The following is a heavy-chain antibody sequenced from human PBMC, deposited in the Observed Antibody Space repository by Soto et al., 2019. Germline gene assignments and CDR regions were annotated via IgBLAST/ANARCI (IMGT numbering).Heavy chain of an antibody. J-gene: IGHJ6*03. Sequence: GGSLRLSCAASGFTFSSYAMSWVRQAPGKGLEWVSAISGSGGSTYYADSVKGRFTISRDNSKNTLYLQMNSLRAEDTAVYYCAKVRYYDFWSHTPRKERYYMDVWGKGTTVTVSS. CDR3: AKVRYYDFWSHTPRKERYYMDV. CDR1: GFTFSSYA. D-gene: IGHD3-3*01. V-gene: IGHV3-23*01. CDR2: ISGSGGST.